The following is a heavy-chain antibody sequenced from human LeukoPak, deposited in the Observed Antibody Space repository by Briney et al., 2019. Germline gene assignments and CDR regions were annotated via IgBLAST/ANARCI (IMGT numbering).Heavy chain of an antibody. D-gene: IGHD1-26*01. V-gene: IGHV4-4*07. J-gene: IGHJ4*02. Sequence: SETLSLTCTVSGGSISSYYWSWIRQPAGKGLEWIGRIYTSGSTNYNPSLTSRVTMSVDTSKNQFSLKLSSVTSADTAVYYCARGTFRSGFDYWGQGTLVTVSA. CDR3: ARGTFRSGFDY. CDR2: IYTSGST. CDR1: GGSISSYY.